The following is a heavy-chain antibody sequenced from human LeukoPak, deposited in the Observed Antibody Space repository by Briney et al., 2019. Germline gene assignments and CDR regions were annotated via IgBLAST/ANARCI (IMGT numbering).Heavy chain of an antibody. J-gene: IGHJ4*02. D-gene: IGHD3-22*01. V-gene: IGHV3-30*18. CDR2: ISDDGSNK. CDR1: GVTFSTYG. Sequence: PGRSLRLSCAASGVTFSTYGMHWVRQTPDKGLEWVAVISDDGSNKYYADSVKGRFTISRDNSKDTLYLQMNSLRPEDTAVYYCAKAFYSSGNSFLIDYWGQGTLVTVSS. CDR3: AKAFYSSGNSFLIDY.